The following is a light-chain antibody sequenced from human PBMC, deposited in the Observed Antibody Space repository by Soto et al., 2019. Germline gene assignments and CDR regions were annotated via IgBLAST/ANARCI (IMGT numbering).Light chain of an antibody. V-gene: IGKV1-39*01. CDR3: QQSYSALPYT. Sequence: DIQMTQSPSSLSASVGDRVTITCRASQSIDTYLNWYQQKPGKAPNLLIYAAVSLQSGVPSRFSGSGVGTDFSLTISSLEPEDFATYYCQQSYSALPYTFGQGTKLEIK. J-gene: IGKJ2*01. CDR2: AAV. CDR1: QSIDTY.